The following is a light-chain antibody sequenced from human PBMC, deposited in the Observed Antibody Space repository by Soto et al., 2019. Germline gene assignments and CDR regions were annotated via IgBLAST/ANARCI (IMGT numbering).Light chain of an antibody. J-gene: IGKJ1*01. V-gene: IGKV3-20*01. CDR2: RTS. Sequence: EIVLTKSPGTLSLSRWERATLSCRASQSVSSSYLAWYQQKPGQAPRLLIYRTSNRATGIPDRFSGSGSGTDFTLTISRLEPEDFAVYWCQQYDSSPRTFGQVTKVDIK. CDR3: QQYDSSPRT. CDR1: QSVSSSY.